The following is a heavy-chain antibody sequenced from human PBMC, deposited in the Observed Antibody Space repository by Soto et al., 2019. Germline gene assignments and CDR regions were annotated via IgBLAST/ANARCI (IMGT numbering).Heavy chain of an antibody. J-gene: IGHJ4*01. V-gene: IGHV4-59*01. CDR2: SHYSGNT. D-gene: IGHD3-3*01. Sequence: QVQLQESGPGLVKPSETLSLTCAVSGGSISGYYGSWIRQTPGKGLEWIGYSHYSGNTNYNPPLNSRVTISVDTSKSEFSLKLSSVTAADTAVYYCARGQGRSGYLYFFDYWGHGTLVTVSS. CDR3: ARGQGRSGYLYFFDY. CDR1: GGSISGYY.